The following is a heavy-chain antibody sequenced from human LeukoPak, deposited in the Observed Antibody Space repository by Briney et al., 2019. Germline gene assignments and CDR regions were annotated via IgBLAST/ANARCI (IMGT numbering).Heavy chain of an antibody. D-gene: IGHD3-3*02. CDR1: GGTFSSYA. Sequence: ASVKVSCKASGGTFSSYAISWVRQAPGQGLEWMGWINTNTRNPTYAQGFTGRFVFSLDTSVSTAYLQISSLKAEDTAVYYCARIRAPSSFGQRESDYWGQGTLVTVSS. CDR2: INTNTRNP. CDR3: ARIRAPSSFGQRESDY. J-gene: IGHJ4*02. V-gene: IGHV7-4-1*02.